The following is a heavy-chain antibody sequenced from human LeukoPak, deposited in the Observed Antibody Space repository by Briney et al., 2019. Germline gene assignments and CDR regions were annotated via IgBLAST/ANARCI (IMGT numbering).Heavy chain of an antibody. CDR2: ISWNSGSI. CDR1: GFTFDDYA. Sequence: GGSLRLSCAASGFTFDDYAMHWVRQAPGKGLEWVSGISWNSGSIGYADSVKGRFTISRDNAKNSLYLQMNSLRAEDTALYYCAKDMADYGGTVRAFDIWGQGTMVTVSS. V-gene: IGHV3-9*01. CDR3: AKDMADYGGTVRAFDI. J-gene: IGHJ3*02. D-gene: IGHD4-23*01.